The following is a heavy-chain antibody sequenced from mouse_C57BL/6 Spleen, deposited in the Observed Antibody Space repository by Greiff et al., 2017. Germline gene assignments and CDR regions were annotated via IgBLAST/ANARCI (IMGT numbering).Heavy chain of an antibody. CDR1: GYTFTSYW. J-gene: IGHJ2*01. D-gene: IGHD4-1*02. CDR2: INPSNGGT. V-gene: IGHV1-53*01. Sequence: VQLQQPGPELVKPGASVKLSCKASGYTFTSYWMHWVKQRPGQGLEWIGNINPSNGGTNYNEKFKSKATLTVDKSSSTAYMQLSSLTSEDSAVYYCARPQLGRRYFDYWGQGTTLTVSS. CDR3: ARPQLGRRYFDY.